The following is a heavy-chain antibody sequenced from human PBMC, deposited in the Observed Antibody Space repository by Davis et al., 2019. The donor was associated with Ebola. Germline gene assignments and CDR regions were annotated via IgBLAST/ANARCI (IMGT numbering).Heavy chain of an antibody. CDR2: TYNDGRT. J-gene: IGHJ4*02. Sequence: GESLKISCAASGFTVITSYMTWVRQAPGKGLEWVSVTYNDGRTSYADSVKGRFTISRDNSKNTLFLQMNSLRVDDTAVYYCARAALPGWTFGYWGQGTLVTVSS. D-gene: IGHD6-19*01. CDR3: ARAALPGWTFGY. CDR1: GFTVITSY. V-gene: IGHV3-53*01.